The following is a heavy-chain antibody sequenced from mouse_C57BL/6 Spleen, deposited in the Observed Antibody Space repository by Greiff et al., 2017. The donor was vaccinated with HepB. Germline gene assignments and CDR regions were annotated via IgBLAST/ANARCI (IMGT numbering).Heavy chain of an antibody. V-gene: IGHV1-39*01. CDR2: INPNYGTT. D-gene: IGHD1-1*01. CDR3: AREWGRDGSSYEYFDV. Sequence: EVQLQESGPELVKPGASVKISCKASGYSFTDYNMNWVKQSNGKSLEWIGVINPNYGTTSYNQKFKGKATLTVDQSSSTAYMQLNSLTSEDSAVYYCAREWGRDGSSYEYFDVWGTGTTVTVSS. CDR1: GYSFTDYN. J-gene: IGHJ1*03.